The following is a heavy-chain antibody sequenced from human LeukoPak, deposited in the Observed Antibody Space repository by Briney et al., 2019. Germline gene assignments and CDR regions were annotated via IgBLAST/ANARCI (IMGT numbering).Heavy chain of an antibody. CDR2: IYYSGST. D-gene: IGHD3-22*01. CDR3: ARRGYDSSGYYYDYYYGMDV. V-gene: IGHV4-59*08. Sequence: PSETLSLTCTVSGGSISSYYWSWLRQPPGKGLEWIGYIYYSGSTNYNPSLKSRVTISVDTSKNQFSLKLSSVTAADTAVYYCARRGYDSSGYYYDYYYGMDVWGQGTTVTVSS. J-gene: IGHJ6*02. CDR1: GGSISSYY.